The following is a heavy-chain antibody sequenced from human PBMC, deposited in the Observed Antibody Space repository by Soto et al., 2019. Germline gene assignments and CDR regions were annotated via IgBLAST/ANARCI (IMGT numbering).Heavy chain of an antibody. V-gene: IGHV3-13*05. J-gene: IGHJ6*02. D-gene: IGHD2-2*02. Sequence: GGSLSLSCAPPGFTFINFDMHWVRQVPGRGLEWVSAIGAARDPYYLGSVKGRFTISRENAKNSVYLQMNDLRAGDSAVYYCARAYTGRLPRRADYYYAMDVWGQGTTVTVSS. CDR3: ARAYTGRLPRRADYYYAMDV. CDR2: IGAARDP. CDR1: GFTFINFD.